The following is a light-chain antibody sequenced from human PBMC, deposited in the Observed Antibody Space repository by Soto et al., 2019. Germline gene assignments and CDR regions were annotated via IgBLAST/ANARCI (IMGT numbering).Light chain of an antibody. CDR3: QQHSCSMDT. V-gene: IGKV3-20*01. Sequence: EIVLTQSPGSLSLSPGERATLSCRTSQSINSNYLAWYQQKPGQAPRLLIYGTSSRATGIPDRFSGSGSGTDFTLTISTLDLQHFAVSYCQQHSCSMDTFGHGTKLEI. J-gene: IGKJ2*01. CDR1: QSINSNY. CDR2: GTS.